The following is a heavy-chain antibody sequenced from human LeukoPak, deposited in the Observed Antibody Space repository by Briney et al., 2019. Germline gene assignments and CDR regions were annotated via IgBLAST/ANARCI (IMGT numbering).Heavy chain of an antibody. V-gene: IGHV3-7*01. D-gene: IGHD6-13*01. Sequence: TGGSLRLSCAASGFTFSNYWMSWVRQAPGKGLEWVANIKQDGSEKYYVDSVKGRFTIPRDNAKNSLYLQMNSLRAEDTAVYYCARSGYSSSWYGSYWGQGILVTVSS. CDR3: ARSGYSSSWYGSY. J-gene: IGHJ4*02. CDR2: IKQDGSEK. CDR1: GFTFSNYW.